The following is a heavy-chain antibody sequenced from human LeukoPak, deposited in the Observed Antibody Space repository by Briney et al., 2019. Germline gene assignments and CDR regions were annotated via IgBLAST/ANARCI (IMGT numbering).Heavy chain of an antibody. V-gene: IGHV1-46*01. Sequence: ASVKVSFKASGYTFTIYYMHWVRQAPGQGLEWMGIINPSGGSTSYAQKFQGRVTMTRDTSTSTVYMELSSLRSEDTAVYYCARAELRYFDWFPFDYWGQGTLVTVSA. CDR1: GYTFTIYY. J-gene: IGHJ4*02. D-gene: IGHD3-9*01. CDR2: INPSGGST. CDR3: ARAELRYFDWFPFDY.